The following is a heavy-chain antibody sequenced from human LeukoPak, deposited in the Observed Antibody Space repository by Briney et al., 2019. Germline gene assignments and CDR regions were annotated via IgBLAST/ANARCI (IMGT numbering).Heavy chain of an antibody. CDR2: ISYDGSNK. Sequence: PGRSLRLSCAASGFTFSSYGMHWVRQAPGKGLEWVAVISYDGSNKYYADSVKGRFTVSRDNSKNTLYLQMNSLRAEDTAVYYCASGYYHFDYWGQGTLVTVSS. J-gene: IGHJ4*02. D-gene: IGHD3-22*01. CDR1: GFTFSSYG. CDR3: ASGYYHFDY. V-gene: IGHV3-30*03.